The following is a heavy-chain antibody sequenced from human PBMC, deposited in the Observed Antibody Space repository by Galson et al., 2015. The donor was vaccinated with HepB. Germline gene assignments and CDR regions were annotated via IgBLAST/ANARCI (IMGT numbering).Heavy chain of an antibody. Sequence: SLRLSCAASGFTFSDYYMSWIRQAPGKGLEWVSYISSSSSYTNYADSVKGRFTISRDNAKNSLYLQMNSLRAEDTAVYYCARWHSSGYYFIPPDGYWGQGTLVTVSS. V-gene: IGHV3-11*06. CDR2: ISSSSSYT. D-gene: IGHD3-22*01. CDR3: ARWHSSGYYFIPPDGY. CDR1: GFTFSDYY. J-gene: IGHJ4*02.